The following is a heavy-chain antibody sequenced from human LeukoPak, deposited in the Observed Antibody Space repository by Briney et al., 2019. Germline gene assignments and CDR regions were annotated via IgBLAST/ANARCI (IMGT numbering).Heavy chain of an antibody. CDR3: AKLDDYYDSSGYSFLY. CDR2: ISGSGGST. Sequence: PGGSLRLSCAASGFTFSSYAMSWVRQAPGKGLEWVSAISGSGGSTYYADSVKGRFTTSRDNSKSTLYLQMSSLRAEDTAVFYCAKLDDYYDSSGYSFLYWGQGTLVTVSS. J-gene: IGHJ4*02. D-gene: IGHD3-22*01. CDR1: GFTFSSYA. V-gene: IGHV3-23*01.